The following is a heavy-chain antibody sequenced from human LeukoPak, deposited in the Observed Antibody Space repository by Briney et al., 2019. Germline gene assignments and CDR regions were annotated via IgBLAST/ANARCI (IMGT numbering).Heavy chain of an antibody. J-gene: IGHJ6*03. V-gene: IGHV4-34*01. CDR1: GGSFSGYY. D-gene: IGHD3-3*01. CDR2: INHSGST. Sequence: SETLSLTCAVYGGSFSGYYWSWIRQPPGKGLEWIGEINHSGSTNYNPSLESRVTISVDTSKNQFSLKLSSVTAADTAVYYCARGEVLRFLEWLNPNYYYMDVWGKGTTVTVSS. CDR3: ARGEVLRFLEWLNPNYYYMDV.